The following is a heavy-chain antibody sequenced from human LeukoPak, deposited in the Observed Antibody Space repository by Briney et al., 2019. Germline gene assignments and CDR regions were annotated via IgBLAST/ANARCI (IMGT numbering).Heavy chain of an antibody. CDR1: GFTFSSYG. J-gene: IGHJ4*02. D-gene: IGHD2-2*02. CDR2: IRYDGSNK. CDR3: AKDRRIYCSSTSCYTGDY. Sequence: GGSLRLSCAASGFTFSSYGMHWVRQAPGKGLGWVAYIRYDGSNKYYADSVKGRFTISRDNSKNTLYLQMNSLRAEDTAVYYCAKDRRIYCSSTSCYTGDYWGQGTLVTVSS. V-gene: IGHV3-30*02.